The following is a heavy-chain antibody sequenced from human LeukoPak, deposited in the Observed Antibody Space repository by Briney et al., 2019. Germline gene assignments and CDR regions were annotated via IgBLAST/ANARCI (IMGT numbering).Heavy chain of an antibody. J-gene: IGHJ6*03. Sequence: ASVKVSCKASGYTLTGYYMHWVRQAPGQGLEWMGWINPNSGGTNYAQKFQGRVTMTRDTSISTAYMELSSLRSEDTAVYYCARGQGDYYYYMDAWGKGTTVTVSS. V-gene: IGHV1-2*02. CDR2: INPNSGGT. CDR1: GYTLTGYY. CDR3: ARGQGDYYYYMDA.